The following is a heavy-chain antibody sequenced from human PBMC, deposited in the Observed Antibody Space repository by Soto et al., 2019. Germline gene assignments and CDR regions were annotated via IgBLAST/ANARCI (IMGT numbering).Heavy chain of an antibody. CDR3: ARGRYSSSSNWFDP. D-gene: IGHD6-6*01. J-gene: IGHJ5*02. V-gene: IGHV4-31*03. CDR2: IYYSGST. CDR1: GGSISSGGHY. Sequence: SETLSLTCTVSGGSISSGGHYWSWIRQHPGKGLEWIGYIYYSGSTYYNPSLKSRVTISVDTSKNQFSLKLSSVTAADTAVYYCARGRYSSSSNWFDPWGQGTLVTVSS.